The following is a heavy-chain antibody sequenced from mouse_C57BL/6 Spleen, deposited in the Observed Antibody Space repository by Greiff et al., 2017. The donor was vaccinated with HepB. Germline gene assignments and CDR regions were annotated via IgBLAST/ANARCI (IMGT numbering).Heavy chain of an antibody. CDR2: INTGSGGT. Sequence: VQLQQSGAELVRPGPSVKVSCKASGYAFTNYLIEWVKQRPGQGLEWIGVINTGSGGTNYNEKFKGKATLTADKSSSTAYMQLSSLTSEDSAVYFCARDHSSGGFAYWGQGTLVTVSA. D-gene: IGHD3-2*02. CDR1: GYAFTNYL. V-gene: IGHV1-54*01. CDR3: ARDHSSGGFAY. J-gene: IGHJ3*01.